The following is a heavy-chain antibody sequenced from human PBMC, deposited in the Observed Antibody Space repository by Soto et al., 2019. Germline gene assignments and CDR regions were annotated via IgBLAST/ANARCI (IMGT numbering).Heavy chain of an antibody. Sequence: PGGSLRLSCAASGFTVSTKYMSWVRQAPGKGLEWVANIKQDGSEKYYVDSVKGRFTISRDNAKNSLYLQMNSLRAEDTAVYYCASAGEDWGRYFDWTLRAAHFDYWGQGTLVTVPQ. CDR3: ASAGEDWGRYFDWTLRAAHFDY. V-gene: IGHV3-7*01. D-gene: IGHD3-9*01. CDR2: IKQDGSEK. CDR1: GFTVSTKY. J-gene: IGHJ4*02.